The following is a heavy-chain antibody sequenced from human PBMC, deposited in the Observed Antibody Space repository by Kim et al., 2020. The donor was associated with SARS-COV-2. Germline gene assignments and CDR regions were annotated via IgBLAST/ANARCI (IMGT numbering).Heavy chain of an antibody. J-gene: IGHJ4*02. CDR2: INPKSGVT. Sequence: ASVKVSCKASGYSFTDYYMNWVRQAPGQGLEWMGWINPKSGVTNYAQNFQGRVTMTRDTSIGTAYMELSRLTSADTGVYYCARGALRGYSYGHFDYWGQETLVTVSS. D-gene: IGHD5-18*01. CDR1: GYSFTDYY. CDR3: ARGALRGYSYGHFDY. V-gene: IGHV1-2*02.